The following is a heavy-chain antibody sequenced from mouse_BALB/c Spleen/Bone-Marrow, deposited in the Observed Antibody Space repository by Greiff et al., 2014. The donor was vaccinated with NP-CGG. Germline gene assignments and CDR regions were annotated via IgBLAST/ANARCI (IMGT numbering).Heavy chain of an antibody. D-gene: IGHD2-14*01. CDR2: INPYNGDT. Sequence: VQLQQSGPELVKPGASVKISCKASGYSFTGYFMNWVMQSHGKSLEWIGRINPYNGDTFYNQKFKGKATLTVDKSSSTAHMELRSLASEDSAVYDCARCNYRYDGDFDYWGQGTTLTVSS. J-gene: IGHJ2*01. CDR3: ARCNYRYDGDFDY. CDR1: GYSFTGYF. V-gene: IGHV1-20*02.